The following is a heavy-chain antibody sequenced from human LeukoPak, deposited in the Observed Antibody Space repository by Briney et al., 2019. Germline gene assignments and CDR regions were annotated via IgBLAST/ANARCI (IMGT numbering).Heavy chain of an antibody. J-gene: IGHJ4*02. Sequence: PGGSLRLSCEASGFPFSAYSMNWVRQAPGKGLEWVSYISSSSSTIYYADSVKGRFTISRDNAKNSLYLQMNSLRAEDTAVYYCARPLRSYFDYWGQGTLVTVSS. V-gene: IGHV3-48*04. CDR2: ISSSSSTI. CDR1: GFPFSAYS. D-gene: IGHD4-17*01. CDR3: ARPLRSYFDY.